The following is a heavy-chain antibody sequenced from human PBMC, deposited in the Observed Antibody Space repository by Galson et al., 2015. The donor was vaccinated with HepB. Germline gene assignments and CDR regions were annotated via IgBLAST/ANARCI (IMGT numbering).Heavy chain of an antibody. CDR2: ITGTGNTI. CDR3: VRDKGQWLVQIYYFYGMDV. CDR1: GFAFSAYS. D-gene: IGHD6-19*01. V-gene: IGHV3-48*02. J-gene: IGHJ6*02. Sequence: SLRLSCAASGFAFSAYSMNWVRQAPGKGLEWVSYITGTGNTIYYSDSVKGRFTISRDNDMNTLYLQMDSLRDDDTGVYYCVRDKGQWLVQIYYFYGMDVWGQGTTVTVSS.